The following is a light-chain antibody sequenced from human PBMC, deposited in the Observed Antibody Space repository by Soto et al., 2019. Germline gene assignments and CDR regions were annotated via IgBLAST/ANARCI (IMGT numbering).Light chain of an antibody. CDR3: LQRSDWRT. J-gene: IGKJ1*01. CDR2: DAS. V-gene: IGKV1-5*01. CDR1: QSISSW. Sequence: DIQMTQSPSTLSASVGDRVTITCRASQSISSWLAWYQQKPGKAPKLLIYDASSLESGVPSRFSGSGSGTEFTLTISRLEPEDFAVYYCLQRSDWRTFGRGTKVDIK.